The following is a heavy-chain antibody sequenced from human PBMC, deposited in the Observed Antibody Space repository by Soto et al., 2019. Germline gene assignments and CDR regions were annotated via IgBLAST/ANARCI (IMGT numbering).Heavy chain of an antibody. CDR3: ARGQRNLWSGYHLTYGMDV. CDR1: GGSFSGYY. CDR2: INHSGST. Sequence: SETLSLTCAVYGGSFSGYYWSWIRQPPGKGLEWIGEINHSGSTNYNPSLKSRVTISVDTSKNQFSLKLSSVTAADTAVYYCARGQRNLWSGYHLTYGMDVWGQGTTVT. D-gene: IGHD3-3*01. V-gene: IGHV4-34*01. J-gene: IGHJ6*02.